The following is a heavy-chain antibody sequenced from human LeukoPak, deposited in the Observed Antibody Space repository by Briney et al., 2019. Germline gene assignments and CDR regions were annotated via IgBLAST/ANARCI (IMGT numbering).Heavy chain of an antibody. CDR1: GFTLSSYW. D-gene: IGHD2/OR15-2a*01. J-gene: IGHJ4*02. CDR3: AGELSSGY. CDR2: ISSDGSST. V-gene: IGHV3-74*01. Sequence: GGSLRLSCAASGFTLSSYWMNWVRQAPGKGLVWVSGISSDGSSTSYADSVKGRFTISRDNAKNTLHLQMNSLRVENTAVYYCAGELSSGYWGQGTLVTVSS.